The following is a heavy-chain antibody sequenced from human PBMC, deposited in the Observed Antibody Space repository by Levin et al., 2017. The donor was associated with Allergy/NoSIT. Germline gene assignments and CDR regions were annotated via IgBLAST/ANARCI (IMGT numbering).Heavy chain of an antibody. CDR1: GFTLSDYA. J-gene: IGHJ3*01. CDR3: AKKQGGTTGFSFDV. Sequence: SGGSLRLSCDASGFTLSDYAMSWVRQAPGKGLEWVSVITGGGFNTYYGDSVKGRFTVSRVNSKNTLYLELNSLRAEDTAVYYCAKKQGGTTGFSFDVWGQGTMVTVSS. CDR2: ITGGGFNT. D-gene: IGHD1-14*01. V-gene: IGHV3-23*01.